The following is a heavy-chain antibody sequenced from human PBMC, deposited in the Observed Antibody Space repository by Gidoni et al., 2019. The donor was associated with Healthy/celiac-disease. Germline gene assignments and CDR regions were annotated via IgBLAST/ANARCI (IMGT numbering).Heavy chain of an antibody. J-gene: IGHJ3*02. V-gene: IGHV3-21*01. Sequence: EVQLVESGGGLVKPGGSLRLSCAASGFTFSSYSMNWVRQAPGKGLEWVSSISSSSSYIYYADSVKGRFTISRDNARNSLYLQMNSLRAEDTAVYYCARDLRYCSSTSCYTQGDAFDIWGQGTMVTVSS. CDR2: ISSSSSYI. D-gene: IGHD2-2*02. CDR3: ARDLRYCSSTSCYTQGDAFDI. CDR1: GFTFSSYS.